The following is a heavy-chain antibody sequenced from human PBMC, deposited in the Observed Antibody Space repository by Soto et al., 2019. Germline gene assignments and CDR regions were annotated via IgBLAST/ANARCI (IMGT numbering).Heavy chain of an antibody. CDR1: GYTLTRYS. D-gene: IGHD3-10*01. CDR2: VNPILSMS. J-gene: IGHJ4*02. Sequence: SVKVSCKASGYTLTRYSIHWVRQAPGLGLEWMGRVNPILSMSNYAQKFQGRVTMTADKSTSTAYMELRSLRSEDTAFYYCATSYGSGYRAFDYWGQGALVTVSS. CDR3: ATSYGSGYRAFDY. V-gene: IGHV1-69*02.